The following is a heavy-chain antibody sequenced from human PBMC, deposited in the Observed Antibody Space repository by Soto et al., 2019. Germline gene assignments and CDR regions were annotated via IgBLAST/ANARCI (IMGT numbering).Heavy chain of an antibody. CDR2: ISSSSSYI. CDR3: ARDRDTAGGGDAFDI. V-gene: IGHV3-21*01. D-gene: IGHD5-18*01. CDR1: GFTFSGYS. Sequence: GGSLRLSCAASGFTFSGYSMNWVRQAPGKGLEWVSSISSSSSYIYYADSVKGRFTISRDNAKNSLYLQMNSLRAEDTAVYYCARDRDTAGGGDAFDIWGQGTMVTVSS. J-gene: IGHJ3*02.